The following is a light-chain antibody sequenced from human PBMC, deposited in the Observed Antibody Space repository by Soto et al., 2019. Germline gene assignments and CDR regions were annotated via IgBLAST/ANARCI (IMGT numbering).Light chain of an antibody. J-gene: IGKJ5*01. CDR3: QQYGSSPIT. V-gene: IGKV3-20*01. CDR1: QSVSSSY. CDR2: GVS. Sequence: EIVLTQSPGTLSLSPGERATLSCISSQSVSSSYLAWYQQKPGQAPRLLIYGVSSRATGIPDRFSGSGSGTDFTLTISRLEPEDFAVYYCQQYGSSPITFGQGTRLEIK.